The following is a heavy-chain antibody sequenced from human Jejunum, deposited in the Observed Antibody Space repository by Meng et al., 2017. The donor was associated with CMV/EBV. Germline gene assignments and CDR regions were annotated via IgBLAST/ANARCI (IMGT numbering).Heavy chain of an antibody. D-gene: IGHD5-18*01. V-gene: IGHV4-61*08. CDR2: VYYSGST. J-gene: IGHJ6*02. CDR1: GSIISGDRY. CDR3: ARGGEGYIDYYGMDV. Sequence: GSIISGDRYGTWIRQSPGKGLEWIGNVYYSGSTNYNPSLKSRVTISVDTSKNQFSLKLNSVTTADTAVYYCARGGEGYIDYYGMDVWGQGTTVTVSS.